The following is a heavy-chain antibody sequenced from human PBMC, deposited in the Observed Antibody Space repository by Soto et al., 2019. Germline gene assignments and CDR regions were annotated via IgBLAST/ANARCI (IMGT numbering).Heavy chain of an antibody. J-gene: IGHJ4*02. Sequence: PGGSLRLSCAASGLTFSNAWMSWVRQAPGKGLEWVGRIKSKTDGGTTDYAAPVKGRFTISRDDSKNTLYLQMNILKTEDTAVYYCTTEDEIMLIIDYRRQGTLVTVSS. CDR2: IKSKTDGGTT. V-gene: IGHV3-15*01. CDR3: TTEDEIMLIIDY. D-gene: IGHD2-8*01. CDR1: GLTFSNAW.